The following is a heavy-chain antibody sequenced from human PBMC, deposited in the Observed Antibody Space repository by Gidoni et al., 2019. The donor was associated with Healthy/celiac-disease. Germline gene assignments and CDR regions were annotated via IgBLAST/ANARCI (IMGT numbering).Heavy chain of an antibody. CDR1: GFTFSSYA. Sequence: EVQLLESGGGLVQPGGSLRLPCAAAGFTFSSYAMSWVRQAPGKGLEWVSAISGSGGRTYYADSVKGRFTISRDNSKNTLYLQMNSLSAEDTAVYYCARIYSYYFDYWGQGTLVTVSS. J-gene: IGHJ4*02. V-gene: IGHV3-23*01. CDR3: ARIYSYYFDY. CDR2: ISGSGGRT. D-gene: IGHD4-4*01.